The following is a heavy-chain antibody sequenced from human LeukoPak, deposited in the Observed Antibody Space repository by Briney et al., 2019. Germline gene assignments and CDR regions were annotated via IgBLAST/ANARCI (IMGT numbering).Heavy chain of an antibody. V-gene: IGHV3-7*03. CDR3: TTRNLFEH. CDR2: IHYDGNER. J-gene: IGHJ4*02. CDR1: GFTFSGHW. Sequence: QPGGSLRLSCTVSGFTFSGHWMNWVRQAPGKGLEWVAGIHYDGNERYYVDSVKDRFTISRDNAKTSLYLQMDSLRPEDTAVYYCTTRNLFEHWGQGTLVTVSS.